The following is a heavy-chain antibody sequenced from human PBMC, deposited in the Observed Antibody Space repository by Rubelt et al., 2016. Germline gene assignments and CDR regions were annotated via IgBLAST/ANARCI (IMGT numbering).Heavy chain of an antibody. D-gene: IGHD6-6*01. CDR3: ATTIAIRPYYVDY. CDR1: GGTFSSYA. V-gene: IGHV1-69*01. CDR2: IIPVFGTA. Sequence: QVQLVQSGAEVKKPGSSVKVSCKASGGTFSSYAISWVRQAPGQGLEWMGGIIPVFGTANYAQKFQGGITVTADEYTGTANMGRGSLRSEDTAVYYCATTIAIRPYYVDYWGQGTLVTVSS. J-gene: IGHJ4*02.